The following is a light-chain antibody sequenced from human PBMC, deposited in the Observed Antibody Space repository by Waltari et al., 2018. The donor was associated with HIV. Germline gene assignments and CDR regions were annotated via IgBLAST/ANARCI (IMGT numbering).Light chain of an antibody. J-gene: IGLJ2*01. CDR2: DDS. CDR1: SVGTES. Sequence: VLTQTPSASVATTQTARITVAGSSVGTESVHWYQQKSGQAPVLVVYDDSDRPSGIPERFSGSNSGNTATLTISRVEDGDEADYYCQVCVDNSVIFAGGTRLTVL. V-gene: IGLV3-21*02. CDR3: QVCVDNSVI.